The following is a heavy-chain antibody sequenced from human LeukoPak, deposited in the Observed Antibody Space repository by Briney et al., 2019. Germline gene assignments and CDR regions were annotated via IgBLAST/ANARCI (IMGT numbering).Heavy chain of an antibody. CDR2: INHSGST. Sequence: PSETLSLTCAVYGGSFSGYYWSWIRQPPGKGLEWIGEINHSGSTNYNPSLKSRVAISVDTSKNQFSLKLSSVTAADTAVYYCARLYGDRRDYWGQGTLVTVSS. D-gene: IGHD4-17*01. V-gene: IGHV4-34*01. CDR1: GGSFSGYY. CDR3: ARLYGDRRDY. J-gene: IGHJ4*02.